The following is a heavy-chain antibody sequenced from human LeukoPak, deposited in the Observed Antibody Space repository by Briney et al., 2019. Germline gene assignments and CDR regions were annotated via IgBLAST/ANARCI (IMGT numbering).Heavy chain of an antibody. Sequence: SETLSLTCTVSGGSISSSSYYWGWIRQPPGKGLEWIGSIYYSGSTYYNPSLKSRVTISVDTSKNQFSLKLSSVTAADTAVYYCAKEQITMVRKFKKYYFDYWGQGTLVTVSS. D-gene: IGHD3-10*01. CDR3: AKEQITMVRKFKKYYFDY. CDR1: GGSISSSSYY. CDR2: IYYSGST. J-gene: IGHJ4*02. V-gene: IGHV4-39*07.